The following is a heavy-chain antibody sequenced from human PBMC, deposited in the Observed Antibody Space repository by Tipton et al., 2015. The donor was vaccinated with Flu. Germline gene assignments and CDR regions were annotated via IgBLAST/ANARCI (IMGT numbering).Heavy chain of an antibody. Sequence: TLSLTCTVPGGSISSYYWNWIRQSPGKGLEWIGYIYYTRSTSYNPSLKSRVTISMDTSKNQFSLKLSSVTAADTAVYYCARDRGIPTRLLAFDIWGQGTKVAVSS. CDR3: ARDRGIPTRLLAFDI. J-gene: IGHJ3*02. D-gene: IGHD6-6*01. CDR1: GGSISSYY. V-gene: IGHV4-59*01. CDR2: IYYTRST.